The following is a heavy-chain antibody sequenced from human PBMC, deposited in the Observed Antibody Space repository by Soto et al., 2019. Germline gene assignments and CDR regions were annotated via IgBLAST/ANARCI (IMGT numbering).Heavy chain of an antibody. J-gene: IGHJ4*02. D-gene: IGHD3-16*02. CDR1: GFTFSSYS. CDR3: ARNPSDDYIWGSYRPFDY. V-gene: IGHV3-48*01. Sequence: GGSLRLSCAASGFTFSSYSMNWVRQAPGKGLEWVSYISSSSGTIHYADSVKGRFTISRDNAKNSLYLQMNSLRAEDTAVYYCARNPSDDYIWGSYRPFDYWGQGTLVTVSS. CDR2: ISSSSGTI.